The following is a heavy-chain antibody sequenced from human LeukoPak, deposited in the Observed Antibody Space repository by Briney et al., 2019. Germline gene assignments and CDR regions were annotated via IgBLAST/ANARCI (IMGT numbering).Heavy chain of an antibody. CDR2: INHSGST. CDR3: ARGQRLGSSWYNY. V-gene: IGHV4-34*01. CDR1: GGSFSGYY. Sequence: SETLSLTCAVYGGSFSGYYWSWIRQPPGKGLEWIGEINHSGSTNYNPSLKSRVTISVDTSKNQFSLKLSSVTAADTAVYYCARGQRLGSSWYNYWGQGTLVTVSS. D-gene: IGHD6-13*01. J-gene: IGHJ4*02.